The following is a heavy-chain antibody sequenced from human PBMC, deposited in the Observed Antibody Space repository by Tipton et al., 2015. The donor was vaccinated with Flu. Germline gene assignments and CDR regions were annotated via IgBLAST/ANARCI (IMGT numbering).Heavy chain of an antibody. Sequence: TLSLTCIVSGGSISSGSYYWGWIRQPPGKGLEWIGSIYYSGSTYNNPSLKSQVTMSVDRSSNQLSLKLSSVTAADTAVYFCARAYSVCSLPFDYWAQGTLVTVSS. V-gene: IGHV4-39*07. D-gene: IGHD4-11*01. CDR3: ARAYSVCSLPFDY. CDR2: IYYSGST. CDR1: GGSISSGSYY. J-gene: IGHJ4*02.